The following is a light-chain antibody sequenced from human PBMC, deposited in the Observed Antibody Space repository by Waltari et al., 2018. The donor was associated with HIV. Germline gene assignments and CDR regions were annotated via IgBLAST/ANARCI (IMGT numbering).Light chain of an antibody. Sequence: QSVLTQPPSASRTPGQRVLMSCSGNKSNVGNNFVSWYQQVPGGAPKLVIYRNDRRPSGVPDRFSGAKSGSSASQAISGLQSDDEADYFCASWDDNLGHWVFGVGTKLTV. CDR2: RND. CDR1: KSNVGNNF. J-gene: IGLJ3*02. V-gene: IGLV1-44*01. CDR3: ASWDDNLGHWV.